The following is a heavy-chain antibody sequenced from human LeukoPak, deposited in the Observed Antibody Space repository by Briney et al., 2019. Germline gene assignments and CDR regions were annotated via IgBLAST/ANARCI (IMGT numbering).Heavy chain of an antibody. D-gene: IGHD4-11*01. CDR1: GFTFSSYT. V-gene: IGHV3-48*01. J-gene: IGHJ4*02. CDR2: ISSSRSTI. CDR3: AKLTTS. Sequence: GGSLRLSCAASGFTFSSYTMNWVRQAPGKGLEWISYISSSRSTIYYTDSVKGRFTISRDNAKNSLYLQMNSLRAEDTAVYYCAKLTTSWGQGTLVTVSS.